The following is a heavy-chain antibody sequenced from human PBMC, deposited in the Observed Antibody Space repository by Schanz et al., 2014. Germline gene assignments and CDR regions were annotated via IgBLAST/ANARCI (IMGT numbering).Heavy chain of an antibody. CDR3: ARNRGSGGENWYFDL. J-gene: IGHJ2*01. V-gene: IGHV3-23*04. CDR2: ISGSGGST. Sequence: EVQLVESGGGLIQPGGSLRLSCAASGFTLSNYAMSWVRQAPGKGLEWVSAISGSGGSTYYADSVRGRFTISRDNSKNTLDLQMNSLRAEDTAVYYCARNRGSGGENWYFDLWGRGTLVTVSS. CDR1: GFTLSNYA. D-gene: IGHD1-26*01.